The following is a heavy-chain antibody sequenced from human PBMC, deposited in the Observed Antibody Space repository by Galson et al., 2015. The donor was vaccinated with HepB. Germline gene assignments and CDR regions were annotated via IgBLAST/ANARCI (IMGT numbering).Heavy chain of an antibody. D-gene: IGHD3-3*01. CDR1: GFTVSNKY. J-gene: IGHJ4*02. V-gene: IGHV3-53*01. CDR3: ASYAVVIMGFDY. Sequence: SLRLSCAASGFTVSNKYMSWVRPAPGKGLEWDSVIYHDGDTKYADSVKGRFTISRDYSKNALYLQMNSLRAEDTAVYYCASYAVVIMGFDYWGQGALVTVSS. CDR2: IYHDGDT.